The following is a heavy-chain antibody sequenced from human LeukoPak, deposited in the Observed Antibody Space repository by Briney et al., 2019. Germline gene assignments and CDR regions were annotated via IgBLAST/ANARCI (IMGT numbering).Heavy chain of an antibody. CDR1: GGSISSSNW. J-gene: IGHJ4*02. V-gene: IGHV4-4*02. CDR3: ASIRVDFWSGYLDY. Sequence: PSGTLSLTCAVSGGSISSSNWWSWVRQPPGKGLEWIGEINHSGSTNYNPSLKSRVTISVDTSKNQFSLKLSSVTAADTAVYYCASIRVDFWSGYLDYWGQGTLVTVSS. D-gene: IGHD3-3*01. CDR2: INHSGST.